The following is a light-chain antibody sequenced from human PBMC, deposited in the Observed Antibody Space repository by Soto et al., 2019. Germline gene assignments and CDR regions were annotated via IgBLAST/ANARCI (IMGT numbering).Light chain of an antibody. CDR1: QGISNF. Sequence: DIQMTQSPSHVSASVGDRVTITCRASQGISNFLAWYQQKPGKVPKLLIYSTSTLQSGVPSRFTGSGSGTDFTLTISSLQSEDVATYYCQKYSSVPLTFGGGTKVEIK. J-gene: IGKJ4*01. CDR3: QKYSSVPLT. CDR2: STS. V-gene: IGKV1-27*01.